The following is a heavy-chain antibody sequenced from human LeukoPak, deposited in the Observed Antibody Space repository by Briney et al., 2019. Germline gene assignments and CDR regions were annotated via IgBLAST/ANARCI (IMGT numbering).Heavy chain of an antibody. Sequence: SVKVSCKASGGTFSSYAISWVRQAPGQGLEWMGGIFPIFGTANYAQKFQGRVTITADESTSTAYMELSSLRSEDTAVYYCASHRSGYNWFDPWGQGTLVTVSS. CDR3: ASHRSGYNWFDP. J-gene: IGHJ5*02. CDR1: GGTFSSYA. CDR2: IFPIFGTA. D-gene: IGHD3-3*01. V-gene: IGHV1-69*13.